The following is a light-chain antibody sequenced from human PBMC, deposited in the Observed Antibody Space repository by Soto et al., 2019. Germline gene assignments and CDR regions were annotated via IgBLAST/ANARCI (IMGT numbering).Light chain of an antibody. CDR1: QGVSIN. V-gene: IGKV3D-15*01. CDR2: RTS. J-gene: IGKJ1*01. CDR3: QQYNNLPLT. Sequence: EIVMTQSPATLSVSPGESATLSCRASQGVSINLDWYQQKPGQAPRLLIYRTSTMATGIPAWFSGSGSGTDFTLTISSLQSEDVAVYYCQQYNNLPLTFGQGTKVEI.